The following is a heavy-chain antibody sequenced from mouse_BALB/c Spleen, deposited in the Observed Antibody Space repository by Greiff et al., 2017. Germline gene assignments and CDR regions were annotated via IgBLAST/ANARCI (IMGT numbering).Heavy chain of an antibody. CDR3: AREVGYGNYDAMDY. CDR2: IDPANGNT. J-gene: IGHJ4*01. Sequence: EVQLQQSGAELVKPGASVKLSCTASGFNIKDTYMHWVKQRPEQGLEWIGRIDPANGNTKYDPKFQGKATITADTSSNTAYLQLSSLTSEDTAVYYCAREVGYGNYDAMDYWGQGTSVTVSS. CDR1: GFNIKDTY. V-gene: IGHV14-3*02. D-gene: IGHD2-10*02.